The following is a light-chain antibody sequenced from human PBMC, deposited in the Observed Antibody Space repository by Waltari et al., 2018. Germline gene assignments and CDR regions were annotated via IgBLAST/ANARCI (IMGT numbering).Light chain of an antibody. CDR1: QSVNSW. V-gene: IGKV1-5*03. CDR2: MAS. CDR3: QQYDSYWT. J-gene: IGKJ1*01. Sequence: DIQMTQSPSTLSASVGDRVTITCRASQSVNSWVAWYQQKPGKAPKLLIFMASILESGVPSRFSGSGSGTEFTLTISSLQPDDFATYHCQQYDSYWTFGQGTKVEIK.